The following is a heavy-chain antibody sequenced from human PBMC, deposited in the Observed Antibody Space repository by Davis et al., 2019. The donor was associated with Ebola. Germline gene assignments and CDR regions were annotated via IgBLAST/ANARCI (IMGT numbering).Heavy chain of an antibody. CDR2: ISWNSGSI. CDR3: AKDMAYSPTHSFDY. D-gene: IGHD5-18*01. Sequence: GGSLRLSCAASGLPFTTYSMNWVRQAPGKGLEWVSGISWNSGSIGYADSVKGRFTISRDNAKNSLYLQMNSLRAEDTALYYCAKDMAYSPTHSFDYWGQGTLVTVSS. V-gene: IGHV3-9*01. J-gene: IGHJ4*02. CDR1: GLPFTTYS.